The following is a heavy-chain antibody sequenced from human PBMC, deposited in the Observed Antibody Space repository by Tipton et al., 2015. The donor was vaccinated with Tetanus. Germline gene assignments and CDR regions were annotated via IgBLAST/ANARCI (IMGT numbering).Heavy chain of an antibody. J-gene: IGHJ6*02. Sequence: TLSLTCTVSGGSISIGGYYWSWIRQHPGKGLEWIGYIYYSGSTYYNPSLKSRVTISVDTAKNQFSLKLSSVTAADTAVYYCARDSGSPQTYYYDSSGYYPYYYYGMDVWGQGPTVTVSS. CDR3: ARDSGSPQTYYYDSSGYYPYYYYGMDV. D-gene: IGHD3-22*01. CDR2: IYYSGST. CDR1: GGSISIGGYY. V-gene: IGHV4-31*03.